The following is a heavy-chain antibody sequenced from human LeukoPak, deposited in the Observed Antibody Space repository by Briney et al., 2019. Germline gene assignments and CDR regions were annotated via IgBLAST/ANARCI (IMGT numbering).Heavy chain of an antibody. CDR2: IYYSGST. CDR3: ARGPRYSYFDY. D-gene: IGHD1-14*01. Sequence: SETLSLTCPVSGASISNYYWSWIRQPPGKWLEWIGYIYYSGSTNYNPSLKSRVTISVDTSKNQFSLKLSSVTAADTAVYYCARGPRYSYFDYWGQGTLVTVSS. V-gene: IGHV4-59*01. CDR1: GASISNYY. J-gene: IGHJ4*02.